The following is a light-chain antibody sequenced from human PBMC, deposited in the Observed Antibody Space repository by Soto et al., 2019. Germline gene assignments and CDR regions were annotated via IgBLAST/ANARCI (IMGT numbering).Light chain of an antibody. CDR1: LPISNY. CDR3: QQRSNWPLT. Sequence: DIQKTHSLASVSAYVGDRVTITSRASLPISNYLAWYQQKPGKIPNLLIYAASTLQAGVPSRFSGSGSGTDFTLTISSLEPEDSAVYYCQQRSNWPLTFGGGTKVDIK. V-gene: IGKV1-27*01. CDR2: AAS. J-gene: IGKJ4*01.